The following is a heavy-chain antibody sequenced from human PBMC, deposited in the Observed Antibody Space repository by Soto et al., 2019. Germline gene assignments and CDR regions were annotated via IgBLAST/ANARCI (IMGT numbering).Heavy chain of an antibody. J-gene: IGHJ6*02. CDR2: IIPIFGTA. CDR1: GGTFSSYA. CDR3: ARDQAGYCTNGVCPPYYYYYGMDV. Sequence: QVQLVQSGAEVKKPGSSVKVSCKASGGTFSSYAISWVRQAPGQGLEWMGGIIPIFGTANYAQKFQGRVTITADESTSTAYMELSSLRSEDTAVHYCARDQAGYCTNGVCPPYYYYYGMDVWGQGTTVTVSS. D-gene: IGHD2-8*01. V-gene: IGHV1-69*01.